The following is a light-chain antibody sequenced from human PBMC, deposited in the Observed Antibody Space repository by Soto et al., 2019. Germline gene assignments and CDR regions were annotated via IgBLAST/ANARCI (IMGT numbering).Light chain of an antibody. CDR1: SSNIGAGYD. CDR2: GNT. CDR3: LSFDSSLSVV. V-gene: IGLV1-40*01. Sequence: QLVLTQPPSVSGAPGQRVTISCTGSSSNIGAGYDVYWYQQLPGRAPKLLIYGNTNRPSGVPDRFSGSKSGTSASLAITGLQAEDEADYYCLSFDSSLSVVFGGRTKLTVL. J-gene: IGLJ2*01.